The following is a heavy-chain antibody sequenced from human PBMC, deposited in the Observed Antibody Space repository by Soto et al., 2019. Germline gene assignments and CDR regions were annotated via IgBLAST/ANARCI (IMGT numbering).Heavy chain of an antibody. J-gene: IGHJ4*02. D-gene: IGHD3-10*01. Sequence: EVKLVESGGGLVKPGESLRLSCTASGFTFNYAWMSWVRQAPGKGLEWVARIRTKTDDEATDYAAPVKGRFSVSRDDSKNTVHLQMNSLKTEDTAVYYCAKGAPTGTFFDYWGQGLLVTVSS. CDR2: IRTKTDDEAT. CDR3: AKGAPTGTFFDY. CDR1: GFTFNYAW. V-gene: IGHV3-15*01.